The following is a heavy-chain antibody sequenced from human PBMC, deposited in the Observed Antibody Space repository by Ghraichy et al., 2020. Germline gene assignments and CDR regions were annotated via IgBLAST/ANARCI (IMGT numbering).Heavy chain of an antibody. CDR1: GFTFTNFW. CDR3: SRQGVTVSSGTNWFDP. D-gene: IGHD2-8*01. Sequence: GGSLRLSCAASGFTFTNFWISWVRQAPGKGLEWVANIRQDGSKKTYIDSVKGRFTLSRDSAKNSVYLQMNSLRAEDTAVYYCSRQGVTVSSGTNWFDPWGQGTLVTVSS. J-gene: IGHJ5*02. CDR2: IRQDGSKK. V-gene: IGHV3-7*01.